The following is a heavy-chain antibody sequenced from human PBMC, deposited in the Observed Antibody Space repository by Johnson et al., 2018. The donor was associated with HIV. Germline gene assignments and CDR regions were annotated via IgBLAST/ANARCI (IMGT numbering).Heavy chain of an antibody. J-gene: IGHJ3*02. D-gene: IGHD3-10*01. Sequence: VQPVESGGAVVQPGGTLRLSCASSGFTFDAYTMHWVRQVPGKGLEWVSLITWHGGSVYYADSVKGRFTISRDNSKNTLYVQMNRLRTEDTAVYFCAKGRSGGSGAFDIWGQGTMVTVSS. CDR1: GFTFDAYT. CDR3: AKGRSGGSGAFDI. CDR2: ITWHGGSV. V-gene: IGHV3-43*01.